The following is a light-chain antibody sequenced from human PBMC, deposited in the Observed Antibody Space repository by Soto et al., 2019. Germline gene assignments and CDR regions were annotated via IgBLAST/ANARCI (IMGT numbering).Light chain of an antibody. CDR3: QQSYKTPHT. Sequence: IQMTQSPSSMSASVGDRVTITCRASQSVSNYLNWYQQKVGKAPQLLIYFASTLQKGVPSRFSGSGSGTDFTLTISSLQPEDFGTYYCQQSYKTPHTFGQGTKLETK. J-gene: IGKJ2*01. CDR2: FAS. V-gene: IGKV1-39*01. CDR1: QSVSNY.